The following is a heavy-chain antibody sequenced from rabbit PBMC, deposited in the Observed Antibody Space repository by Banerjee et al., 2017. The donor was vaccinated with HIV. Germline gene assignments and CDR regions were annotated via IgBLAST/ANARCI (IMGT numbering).Heavy chain of an antibody. V-gene: IGHV1S45*01. CDR3: VRDLTNIIGWNFGW. D-gene: IGHD1-1*01. CDR1: GFSFNSGYD. Sequence: QEQLEESGGALVKPGASLTLTCKASGFSFNSGYDMCWVRQAPGKGLEWVACINVVTGKAVYASWAKGRFTFSRTSSTTVTLQMTSLTAADTATYFCVRDLTNIIGWNFGWWGPGTLVTVS. J-gene: IGHJ4*01. CDR2: INVVTGKA.